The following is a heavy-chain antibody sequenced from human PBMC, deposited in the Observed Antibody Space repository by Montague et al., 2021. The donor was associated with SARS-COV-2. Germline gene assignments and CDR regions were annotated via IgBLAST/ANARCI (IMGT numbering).Heavy chain of an antibody. D-gene: IGHD3-10*01. CDR3: ARHGPNDYYHSRYFDL. J-gene: IGHJ2*01. CDR2: IFYDGST. V-gene: IGHV4-39*01. CDR1: GGSISSSTYY. Sequence: SETLSLICIVSGGSISSSTYYWGWIRQPPGQGLEWIGSIFYDGSTYYNPSLKSRVTISVDTSKNQFSLNLSSVTAADTAVYYCARHGPNDYYHSRYFDLWGRGTLVTVSS.